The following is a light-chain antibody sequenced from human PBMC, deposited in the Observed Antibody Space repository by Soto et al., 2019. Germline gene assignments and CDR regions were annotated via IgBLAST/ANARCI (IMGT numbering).Light chain of an antibody. CDR1: QSVSSN. CDR2: GAS. V-gene: IGKV3D-15*01. Sequence: EIVMTQSPATLSVSPGERATLSCRASQSVSSNLAWYQQKPGQAPRLLIYGASTRATGIPARFSGSGSGREFTLTISSLQSEDFAVYYCQQYNNWPPWTFGQGTNVEIK. J-gene: IGKJ1*01. CDR3: QQYNNWPPWT.